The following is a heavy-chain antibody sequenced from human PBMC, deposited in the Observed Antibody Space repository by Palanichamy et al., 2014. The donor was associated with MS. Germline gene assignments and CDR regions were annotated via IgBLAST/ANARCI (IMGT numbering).Heavy chain of an antibody. J-gene: IGHJ6*02. CDR1: GFTVSRNY. Sequence: EVQLVESGGGLVQPGGSLRLSCTASGFTVSRNYMSWVRQGPGKGLEWVSVIYSGGNTYYADSVKGRFTISRHNSKNTLYLQMNSLRAEDTAVYYCARVDFYYYGMDVWGQGTTVTVSS. V-gene: IGHV3-53*04. CDR2: IYSGGNT. CDR3: ARVDFYYYGMDV.